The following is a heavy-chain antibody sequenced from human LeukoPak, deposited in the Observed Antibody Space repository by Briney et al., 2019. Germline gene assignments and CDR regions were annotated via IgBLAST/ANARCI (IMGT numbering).Heavy chain of an antibody. V-gene: IGHV3-30*03. CDR2: ISFDGSYK. J-gene: IGHJ4*02. CDR1: GFTFSNYG. D-gene: IGHD3-3*01. CDR3: AREPYYDFWSGLRRYFDY. Sequence: GGSLRLSCAASGFTFSNYGMHWVRQAPGKGLEWVAVISFDGSYKYYADSVKGRFTISRDNSKNTLYLQMNSLRAEDTAVYYCAREPYYDFWSGLRRYFDYWGQGTLVTVSS.